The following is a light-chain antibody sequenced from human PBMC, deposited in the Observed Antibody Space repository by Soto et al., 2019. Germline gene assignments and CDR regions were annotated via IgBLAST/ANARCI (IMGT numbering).Light chain of an antibody. CDR3: HQYGSAPWT. CDR2: HAS. CDR1: QTVATN. Sequence: EIVMTQSPATLSVSPGERGTLSCRASQTVATNLAWYQQKPGQAPRLLIYHASTRATGIPARFSGSGSGTDFTLTISRLEPEDSAVYYCHQYGSAPWTFGQGTKVDIK. J-gene: IGKJ1*01. V-gene: IGKV3D-15*01.